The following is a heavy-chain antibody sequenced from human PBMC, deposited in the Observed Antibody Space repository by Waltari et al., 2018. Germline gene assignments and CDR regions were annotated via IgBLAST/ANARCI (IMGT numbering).Heavy chain of an antibody. J-gene: IGHJ3*02. Sequence: QVQLVQSGAELKKPGSSVKVSCKVSGGSFRHHAITWVRQAPGQGLEWMGGIVPMFGTANYAQKIQDRVTINTDESMTTAYMHLSSLTSDDTAVYYCARGGLYGQQLLESAFEIWGQGTKVTVSS. CDR1: GGSFRHHA. D-gene: IGHD6-13*01. CDR3: ARGGLYGQQLLESAFEI. V-gene: IGHV1-69*05. CDR2: IVPMFGTA.